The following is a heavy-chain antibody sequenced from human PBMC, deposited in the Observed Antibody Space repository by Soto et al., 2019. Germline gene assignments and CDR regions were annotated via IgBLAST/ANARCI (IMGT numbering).Heavy chain of an antibody. V-gene: IGHV3-7*01. CDR2: IKQDGSEK. D-gene: IGHD5-12*01. CDR3: ARTGSGYDWDRYYYYYYMDV. CDR1: GFTFSSYW. J-gene: IGHJ6*03. Sequence: EVQLVESGGGLVQPGGSLRLSCAASGFTFSSYWMSWVRQAPGKGLEWVANIKQDGSEKYYVDSVKGRFTISRDNAKNSLYLQMNSLRAEDTAVYYCARTGSGYDWDRYYYYYYMDVWGKGTTVTVSS.